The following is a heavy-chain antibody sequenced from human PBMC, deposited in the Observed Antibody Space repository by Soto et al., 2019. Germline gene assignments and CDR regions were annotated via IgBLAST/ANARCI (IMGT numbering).Heavy chain of an antibody. CDR3: ARGPPMATITFFAY. V-gene: IGHV3-9*01. Sequence: EVQLVESGGGLVQPGRSLRLSCAASGFTFDDYAMHWVRQAPGKGLEWVSGITWNSGDITYTGSVKGRFSISRDNAENSLYLQMNSLRAEDTAVYYCARGPPMATITFFAYWGQGTLVTVSS. CDR2: ITWNSGDI. J-gene: IGHJ4*02. D-gene: IGHD5-12*01. CDR1: GFTFDDYA.